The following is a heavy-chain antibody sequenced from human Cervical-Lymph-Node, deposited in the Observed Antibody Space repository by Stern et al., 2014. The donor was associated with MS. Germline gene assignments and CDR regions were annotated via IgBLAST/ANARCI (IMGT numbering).Heavy chain of an antibody. J-gene: IGHJ4*02. CDR2: IYYSGST. CDR3: ARGRGSFDY. V-gene: IGHV4-59*01. CDR1: GGSISSYY. Sequence: QLQESGPGLVKPSETLSLTCTVSGGSISSYYWSWIRQPPGKGLEWIGYIYYSGSTNYNPSLKSRVTTSVDTSKNQFSLKLSSVTAADTAVYYCARGRGSFDYWGQGTLVTVSS.